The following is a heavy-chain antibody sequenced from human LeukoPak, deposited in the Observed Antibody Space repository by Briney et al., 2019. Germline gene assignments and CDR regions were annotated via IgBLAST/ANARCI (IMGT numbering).Heavy chain of an antibody. Sequence: PGGSLRLSCAASGFTFSSYAMSWVRQAPGKGLEWVSAISGSGGSTYYADSVKGRFTISRDNSKNTLYLQMNSLRAEDTAVYYCAKDKKIGYSYGPEFDYWGQGTLVTVSP. CDR3: AKDKKIGYSYGPEFDY. D-gene: IGHD5-18*01. J-gene: IGHJ4*02. CDR1: GFTFSSYA. V-gene: IGHV3-23*01. CDR2: ISGSGGST.